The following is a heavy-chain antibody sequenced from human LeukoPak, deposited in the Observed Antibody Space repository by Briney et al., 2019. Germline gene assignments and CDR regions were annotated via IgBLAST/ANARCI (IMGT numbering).Heavy chain of an antibody. CDR2: ISAYNGNT. J-gene: IGHJ6*03. CDR1: GYSFTSYG. V-gene: IGHV1-18*01. Sequence: ASVKVSCKASGYSFTSYGISWVRQAPGQGLEWMGWISAYNGNTNYAQKFQGRVTMTTDTSTSTAYMELRSLRSDDTAVYYCARDIAAMANKDYYMDVWGKGTTVTVSS. D-gene: IGHD5-12*01. CDR3: ARDIAAMANKDYYMDV.